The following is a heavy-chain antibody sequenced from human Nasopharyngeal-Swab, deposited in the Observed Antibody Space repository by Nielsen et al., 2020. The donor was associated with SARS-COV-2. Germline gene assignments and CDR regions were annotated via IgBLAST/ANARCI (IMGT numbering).Heavy chain of an antibody. CDR3: AKELGPYGDYVFHAFDI. J-gene: IGHJ3*02. D-gene: IGHD4-17*01. CDR1: GFTFSSYG. Sequence: GGSLRLSCAASGFTFSSYGMHWVRQAPGKGLVWVAVISYDGSNKYYADSVKGRFTISRDNSKNTLYLQMNSLRAEDTAVYYCAKELGPYGDYVFHAFDIWGQGTMVTVSS. V-gene: IGHV3-30*18. CDR2: ISYDGSNK.